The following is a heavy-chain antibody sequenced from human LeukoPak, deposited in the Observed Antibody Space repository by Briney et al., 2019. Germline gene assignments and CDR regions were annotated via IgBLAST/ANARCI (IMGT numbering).Heavy chain of an antibody. V-gene: IGHV3-23*01. J-gene: IGHJ4*02. CDR1: GGSFSGYY. CDR3: ASVYGSGSYSRYY. D-gene: IGHD3-10*01. CDR2: ISGSGGST. Sequence: ETLSLTCAVYGGSFSGYYWSWVRQAPGKGLEWVSAISGSGGSTYYADSVKGRFTISRDNSKNTLYLQMNSLRAEDTAVYYCASVYGSGSYSRYYWGQGTLVTVSS.